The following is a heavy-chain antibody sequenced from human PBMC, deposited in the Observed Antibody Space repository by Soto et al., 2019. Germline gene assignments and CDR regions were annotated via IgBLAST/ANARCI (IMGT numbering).Heavy chain of an antibody. CDR3: ARDVDTTSHLNWFDP. CDR1: ACSPSGTG. D-gene: IGHD5-18*01. J-gene: IGHJ5*02. Sequence: WRCLRFSWAASACSPSGTGMHWVRQAPGKGLEWVGIIWYDGITKNYADSVKGRFSISRDSSKNMVYLQMDSLRVEDTAVYYCARDVDTTSHLNWFDPWGQGT. V-gene: IGHV3-33*01. CDR2: IWYDGITK.